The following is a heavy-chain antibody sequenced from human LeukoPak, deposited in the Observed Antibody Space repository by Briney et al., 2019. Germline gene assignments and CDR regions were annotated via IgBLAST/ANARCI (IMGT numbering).Heavy chain of an antibody. CDR2: MYSGGST. CDR1: GFTVSSNY. J-gene: IGHJ2*01. CDR3: ARGGPLGRDWYFDL. D-gene: IGHD3-10*01. V-gene: IGHV3-66*01. Sequence: GGSLRLSCAASGFTVSSNYMSWVRQAPGKGLEWVSVMYSGGSTYYADSVRGRFTISRDNSKNTLYLQMNSLRAEDTAVYYCARGGPLGRDWYFDLWGRGTLVTVSS.